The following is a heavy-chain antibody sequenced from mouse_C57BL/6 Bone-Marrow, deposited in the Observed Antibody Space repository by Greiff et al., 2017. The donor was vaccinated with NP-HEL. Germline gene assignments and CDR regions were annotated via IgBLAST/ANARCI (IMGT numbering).Heavy chain of an antibody. V-gene: IGHV5-4*01. CDR3: ARDEDYSHWYFDV. Sequence: EVQGVESGGGLVKPGGSLKLSCAASGFTFSSYAMSWVRQTPEKRLEWVATISAGGSYTYYPDNVKGRFTISRDNAKNNLYLQMSHLKSEDTAMYYCARDEDYSHWYFDVWGTGTTVTVSS. D-gene: IGHD2-12*01. CDR2: ISAGGSYT. CDR1: GFTFSSYA. J-gene: IGHJ1*03.